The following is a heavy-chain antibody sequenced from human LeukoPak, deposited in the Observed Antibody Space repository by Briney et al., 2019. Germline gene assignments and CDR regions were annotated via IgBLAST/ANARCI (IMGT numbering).Heavy chain of an antibody. CDR2: ISPGDYTA. D-gene: IGHD6-13*01. V-gene: IGHV3-23*01. J-gene: IGHJ4*02. CDR3: AKRGLAAALFR. CDR1: GITFSSSS. Sequence: GGSLRLSCLASGITFSSSSMSWVRQAPGKGLEWVSAISPGDYTAYYADSVKGRFTISRDNSKNTLYLQMNSLRAEDTAVYYCAKRGLAAALFRWGQGTLVTVSS.